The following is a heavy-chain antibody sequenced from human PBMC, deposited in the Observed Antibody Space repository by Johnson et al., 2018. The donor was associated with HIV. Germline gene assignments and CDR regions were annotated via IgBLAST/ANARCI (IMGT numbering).Heavy chain of an antibody. V-gene: IGHV3-13*01. CDR1: GFTFSSYD. CDR3: ARGYILTGYSGAFDM. CDR2: IGPAADT. D-gene: IGHD3-9*01. J-gene: IGHJ3*02. Sequence: VQLVESGGGLVQPGGSLRLSCAASGFTFSSYDIHWVRQATGKGLESVSPIGPAADTHFADSVKGRFTISRDNSKNTVYLQMNSLRAEDTAVYYCARGYILTGYSGAFDMWGQGTMVTVSS.